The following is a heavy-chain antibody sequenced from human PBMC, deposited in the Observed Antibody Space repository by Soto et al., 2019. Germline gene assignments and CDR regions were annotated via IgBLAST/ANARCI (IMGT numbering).Heavy chain of an antibody. D-gene: IGHD6-6*01. Sequence: QVPLVQSGAEVKKPGASVKVSCKASGYTFTSYGISWVRQAPGQGLEWMGWISAYNGNTNYAQKLQGRGTMTTDTSTSTAYMELRSLRSDDTAVYYCARDHSSSSYNYYYGMDVWGQGTTVTVSS. CDR3: ARDHSSSSYNYYYGMDV. CDR1: GYTFTSYG. J-gene: IGHJ6*02. CDR2: ISAYNGNT. V-gene: IGHV1-18*01.